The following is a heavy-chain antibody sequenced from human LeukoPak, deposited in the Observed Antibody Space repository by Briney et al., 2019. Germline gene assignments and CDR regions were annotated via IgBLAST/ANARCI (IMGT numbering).Heavy chain of an antibody. Sequence: ASVKVSCKASGYTFTSYDINWVRQATGQGLEWMGWMNPNSGNTGYAQKFQGRVTMTRNTSISTAYMELSRLRSDDTAVYYCARLLGHLKYYFDYWGQGTLVTVSS. J-gene: IGHJ4*02. D-gene: IGHD2-15*01. CDR1: GYTFTSYD. CDR3: ARLLGHLKYYFDY. V-gene: IGHV1-8*01. CDR2: MNPNSGNT.